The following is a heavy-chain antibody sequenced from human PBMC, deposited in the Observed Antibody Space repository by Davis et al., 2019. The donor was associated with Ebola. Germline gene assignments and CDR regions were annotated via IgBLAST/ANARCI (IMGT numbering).Heavy chain of an antibody. CDR1: GFTFSSYG. V-gene: IGHV3-33*06. CDR2: IWYDGSNK. J-gene: IGHJ5*01. CDR3: VKEEGETVVTGGGSLQSRWLDS. Sequence: GGSLRLSCAASGFTFSSYGMHWVRQAPGKGLEWVAVIWYDGSNKYYADSVKGRFTISRDNSKNTLYLQMSSLRDEDTGLYFCVKEEGETVVTGGGSLQSRWLDSWGQGTLVTVSS. D-gene: IGHD3-16*01.